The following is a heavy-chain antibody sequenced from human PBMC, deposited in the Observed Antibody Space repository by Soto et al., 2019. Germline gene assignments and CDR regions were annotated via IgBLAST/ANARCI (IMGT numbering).Heavy chain of an antibody. D-gene: IGHD3-3*01. CDR3: ARGTYYDFWSGPRHYYYGMDV. CDR2: INPNSGGT. CDR1: GYTFTGYY. V-gene: IGHV1-2*04. J-gene: IGHJ6*02. Sequence: ASVKVSCKASGYTFTGYYMHRVRQTPGQGLEWMGWINPNSGGTNYAQKFQGWVTMTRDTSISTAYMELSRLRSDDTAVYYCARGTYYDFWSGPRHYYYGMDVWGQGTTVTVSS.